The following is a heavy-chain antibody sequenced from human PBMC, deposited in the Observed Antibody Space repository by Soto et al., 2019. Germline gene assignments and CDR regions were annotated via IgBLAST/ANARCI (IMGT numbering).Heavy chain of an antibody. CDR1: GFTFSSYG. D-gene: IGHD3-10*01. V-gene: IGHV3-30*18. CDR2: ISYDGSNK. CDR3: AKFMVRGVIRSYYYYYYMDV. J-gene: IGHJ6*03. Sequence: QVQLVESGGGVVQPGRSLRLSCAASGFTFSSYGMHWVRQAPGKGLEWVAVISYDGSNKYYADSVKGRFTISRDNSKNTLYLQMNSLRAEETAVYYCAKFMVRGVIRSYYYYYYMDVWGKGTTVTVSS.